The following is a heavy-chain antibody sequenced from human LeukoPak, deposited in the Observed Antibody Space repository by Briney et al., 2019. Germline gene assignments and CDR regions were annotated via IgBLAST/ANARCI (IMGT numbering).Heavy chain of an antibody. Sequence: PSETLSLTCTVSGGSISSYYWSWIRQPPGKGLEWIGYIYYSGSTSYNPSLKSRVTISVDTSKNHFSLRLSSVTAADTAVYYCAREVIATAGYDYWGQGTLATVSS. CDR1: GGSISSYY. V-gene: IGHV4-59*01. CDR2: IYYSGST. D-gene: IGHD6-13*01. CDR3: AREVIATAGYDY. J-gene: IGHJ4*02.